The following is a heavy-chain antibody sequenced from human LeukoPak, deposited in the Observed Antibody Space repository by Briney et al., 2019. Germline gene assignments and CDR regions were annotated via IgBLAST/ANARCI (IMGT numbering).Heavy chain of an antibody. CDR2: IYYSGTT. V-gene: IGHV4-59*01. Sequence: SETLSLTCTVSGGSISSYYWSWIRQPPGKGREGSGYIYYSGTTNYNPSLKSRVTISVDTSKNQFPLKLSSVTAADTAVYYCARGVYIAAAQYAYWGQGTLVTVSS. CDR1: GGSISSYY. J-gene: IGHJ4*02. CDR3: ARGVYIAAAQYAY. D-gene: IGHD6-13*01.